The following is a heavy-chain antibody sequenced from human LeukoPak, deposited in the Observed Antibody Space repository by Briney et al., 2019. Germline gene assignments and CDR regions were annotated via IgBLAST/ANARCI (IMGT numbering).Heavy chain of an antibody. J-gene: IGHJ4*02. CDR1: GFTFSSYA. V-gene: IGHV3-23*01. Sequence: GGSLRLSCAASGFTFSSYAMSWVRQAPGKGLEWVSTFSGSGGSTYYADSVKGRFTISRDNSRNTLYLQMNSLRAEDTAIYYCAKSTISCSGGSCYSGFDYWGQGTLVTASS. D-gene: IGHD2-15*01. CDR2: FSGSGGST. CDR3: AKSTISCSGGSCYSGFDY.